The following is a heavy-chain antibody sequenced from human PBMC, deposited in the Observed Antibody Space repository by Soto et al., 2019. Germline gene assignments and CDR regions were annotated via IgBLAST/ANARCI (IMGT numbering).Heavy chain of an antibody. J-gene: IGHJ6*02. CDR2: IYYSGST. V-gene: IGHV4-59*01. CDR1: GGSISSYY. CDR3: ARGTYDFWSGYYMVGNYYYGMDV. D-gene: IGHD3-3*01. Sequence: PXGTLCLTCTVSGGSISSYYWSWIRQPPGKGLEWSGYIYYSGSTNYNPSLKSRVTISVDTSKNQFSLKLSSVTAADTAVYYCARGTYDFWSGYYMVGNYYYGMDVWGQGTTVTVSS.